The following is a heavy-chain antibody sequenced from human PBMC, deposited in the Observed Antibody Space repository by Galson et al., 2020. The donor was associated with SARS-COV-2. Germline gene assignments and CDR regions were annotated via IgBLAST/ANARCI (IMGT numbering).Heavy chain of an antibody. V-gene: IGHV4-31*03. CDR2: IYYSGST. CDR1: GGSISSGGYY. J-gene: IGHJ4*02. Sequence: ETSETLSLTCTVSGGSISSGGYYWSWIRQHPGKGLEWIGYIYYSGSTYYNPSLKSRVTISVDTSKNQFSLKLSSVTAADTAVYYCARVKSAMIVVGGFDYWGQGTLVTVSS. D-gene: IGHD3-22*01. CDR3: ARVKSAMIVVGGFDY.